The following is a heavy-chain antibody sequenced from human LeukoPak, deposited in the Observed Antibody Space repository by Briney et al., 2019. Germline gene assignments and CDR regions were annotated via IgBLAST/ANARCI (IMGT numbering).Heavy chain of an antibody. D-gene: IGHD6-19*01. CDR3: AKPQLHSSGWYVFDY. Sequence: GGSLRLSCAASGFTFSSYGMHWVRQAPGKGLEWVAVISYDGSNKYYADSVKGRFTISRDNSKNTLYLQMNGLRAEDTAVYYCAKPQLHSSGWYVFDYWGQGTLVTVSS. J-gene: IGHJ4*02. CDR2: ISYDGSNK. V-gene: IGHV3-30*18. CDR1: GFTFSSYG.